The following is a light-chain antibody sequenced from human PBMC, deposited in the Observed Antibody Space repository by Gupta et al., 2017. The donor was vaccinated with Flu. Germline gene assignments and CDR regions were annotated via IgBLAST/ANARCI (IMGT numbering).Light chain of an antibody. J-gene: IGKJ4*01. Sequence: IQMTQSPSSVSASVGDRVTVTCRASQVIYSQLGWYQQKPGKAPKLLIYPASTLQSGVLSRHRRTRSQTALTLRMIMLQLPDATTYYFLQADTFPLTFIAGSKVEI. CDR1: QVIYSQ. CDR3: LQADTFPLT. V-gene: IGKV1-12*01. CDR2: PAS.